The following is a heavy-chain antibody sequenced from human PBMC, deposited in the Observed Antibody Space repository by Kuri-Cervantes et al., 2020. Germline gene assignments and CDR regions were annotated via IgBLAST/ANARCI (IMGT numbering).Heavy chain of an antibody. D-gene: IGHD2-15*01. J-gene: IGHJ4*02. Sequence: GESLKISCAASGFTFSSYAMSWVRQAPGKGLEWVSAISGSGGSTYYADSVKGRFTISRDNSKNTLYLQMNSLRAEDAAVYYCAGGLRAYCSVISCYQFAYWGQGTLVTVSS. V-gene: IGHV3-23*01. CDR2: ISGSGGST. CDR1: GFTFSSYA. CDR3: AGGLRAYCSVISCYQFAY.